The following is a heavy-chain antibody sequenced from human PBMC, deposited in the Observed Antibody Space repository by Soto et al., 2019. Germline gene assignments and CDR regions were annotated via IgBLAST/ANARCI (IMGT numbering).Heavy chain of an antibody. Sequence: VASVKVSCKTSGYTFSAYYVHWARRAPGRGFQWLGWINPSNEITTFSEFFQGRITMTRDTSTNTVHMELNRLTSDHTAVYYCMRGGSGDSPIGDCGQGTQVTVSS. CDR1: GYTFSAYY. D-gene: IGHD2-21*01. J-gene: IGHJ4*02. CDR2: INPSNEIT. CDR3: MRGGSGDSPIGD. V-gene: IGHV1-2*02.